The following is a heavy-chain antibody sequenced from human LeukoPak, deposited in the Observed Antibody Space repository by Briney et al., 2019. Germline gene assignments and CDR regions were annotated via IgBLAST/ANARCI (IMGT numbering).Heavy chain of an antibody. CDR1: GYTFTSYG. V-gene: IGHV1-18*01. J-gene: IGHJ4*02. CDR2: ISAYNGNT. CDR3: ARAKVAAAGFH. Sequence: ASVTVSRLASGYTFTSYGIRWVRQAPGQGLAWMGWISAYNGNTNYAQTLQGRVTMTTDTSTSTAYMELRSPRSDDTAVYYCARAKVAAAGFHWGQGTLVTVSS. D-gene: IGHD6-13*01.